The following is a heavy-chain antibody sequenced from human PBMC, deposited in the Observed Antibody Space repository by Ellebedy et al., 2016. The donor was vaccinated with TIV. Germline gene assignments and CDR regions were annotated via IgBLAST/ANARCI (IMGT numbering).Heavy chain of an antibody. CDR1: GFTFSSYT. V-gene: IGHV3-23*01. CDR2: ISGSGVST. Sequence: GESLKISCAASGFTFSSYTMSWVRQAPGKGLEWVAAISGSGVSTYYADSVKGRFTISRDNSKDTVYLQMNSLRVEDTAVYYCAKDSISSSWYELFCDSWGQGTLITVPS. D-gene: IGHD6-13*01. J-gene: IGHJ4*02. CDR3: AKDSISSSWYELFCDS.